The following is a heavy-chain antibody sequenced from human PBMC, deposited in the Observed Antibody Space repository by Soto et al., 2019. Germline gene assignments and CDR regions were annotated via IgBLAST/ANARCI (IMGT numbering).Heavy chain of an antibody. D-gene: IGHD6-25*01. CDR2: INPDESGE. Sequence: EVQLVESGGGLVQPGGSLRLSCAASGFTFSAYWMNWVRQAPGKGLEWVANINPDESGEYYVDSVKGRFTISRDNAQNSVFLQMNSLRDEDTAVYYCARPPAAYGLDVWGQGTTVTVSS. J-gene: IGHJ6*02. CDR1: GFTFSAYW. V-gene: IGHV3-7*03. CDR3: ARPPAAYGLDV.